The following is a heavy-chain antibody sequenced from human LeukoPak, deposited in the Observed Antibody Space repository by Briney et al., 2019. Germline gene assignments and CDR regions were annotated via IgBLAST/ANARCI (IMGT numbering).Heavy chain of an antibody. CDR1: GFTFSSYW. D-gene: IGHD3-9*01. CDR3: AREDILTGSDY. J-gene: IGHJ4*02. Sequence: GGSLRLSCAASGFTFSSYWMSWVRQAPGKGLEWVSYISSSGSTIYYADSVKGRFTISRDNAKNSLYLQMNSLRAEDTAVYYCAREDILTGSDYWGQGTLVTVSS. CDR2: ISSSGSTI. V-gene: IGHV3-48*03.